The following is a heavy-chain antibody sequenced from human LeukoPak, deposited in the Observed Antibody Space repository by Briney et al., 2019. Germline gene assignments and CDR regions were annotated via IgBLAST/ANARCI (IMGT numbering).Heavy chain of an antibody. D-gene: IGHD3-10*01. V-gene: IGHV3-7*01. Sequence: PGGSLRLSCAASGFTFSSYWMSWVRQAPGKGLEWVANIKQDGSEKYYVDSVKGRFTISRDNAKNSLYLQMNSLRAEDTAVYYCARVYGRYYHYMDVWGKGTTVTVSS. CDR1: GFTFSSYW. CDR3: ARVYGRYYHYMDV. CDR2: IKQDGSEK. J-gene: IGHJ6*03.